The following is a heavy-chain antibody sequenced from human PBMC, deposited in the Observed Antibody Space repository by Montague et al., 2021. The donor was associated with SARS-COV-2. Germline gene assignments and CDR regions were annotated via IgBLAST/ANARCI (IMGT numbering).Heavy chain of an antibody. Sequence: SETLSLTCTVSGGSISSYYWSWIRQPPGKGLEWIGYIYYSGSTNXNPYYSGSTNNNPSLKSRVTMSVDTSKKQPSLKVSSVTAADTAVYYCAQGGTTGSTRDWLDPWGQGTLVTVSS. D-gene: IGHD1-1*01. CDR3: AQGGTTGSTRDWLDP. V-gene: IGHV4-59*13. CDR2: IYYSGSTNXNPYYSGST. CDR1: GGSISSYY. J-gene: IGHJ5*01.